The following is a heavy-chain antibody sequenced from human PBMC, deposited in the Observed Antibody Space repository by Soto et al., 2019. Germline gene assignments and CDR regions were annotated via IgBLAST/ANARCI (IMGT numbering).Heavy chain of an antibody. CDR3: TSKQVRYCSGGSCYSEYYGMDV. D-gene: IGHD2-15*01. Sequence: GGSLRLSCAASGFTFSNAWMSWVRQAPGKGLEWVGRIKSKTDGGTTDYAAPVKGRFTISRDDSKNTLYLQMNSLKTEDTAVYYCTSKQVRYCSGGSCYSEYYGMDVWGQGTTVTVSS. CDR1: GFTFSNAW. CDR2: IKSKTDGGTT. J-gene: IGHJ6*02. V-gene: IGHV3-15*01.